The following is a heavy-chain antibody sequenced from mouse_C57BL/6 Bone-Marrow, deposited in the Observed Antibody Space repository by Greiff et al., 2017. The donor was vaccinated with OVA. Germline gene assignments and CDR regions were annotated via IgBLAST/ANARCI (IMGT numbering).Heavy chain of an antibody. CDR3: AREGDYDYDGDY. CDR1: GYTFTSYG. V-gene: IGHV1-81*01. J-gene: IGHJ2*01. D-gene: IGHD2-4*01. CDR2: IYPRSGNT. Sequence: LVESGAELARPGASVKLSCKASGYTFTSYGISWVKQRTGQGLEWIGEIYPRSGNTYYNEKFKGKATLTADKSSSTAYMELRSLTSEDSAVYFCAREGDYDYDGDYWGQGTTLTVSS.